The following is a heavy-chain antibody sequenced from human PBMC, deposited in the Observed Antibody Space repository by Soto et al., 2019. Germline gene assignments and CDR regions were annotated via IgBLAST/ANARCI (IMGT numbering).Heavy chain of an antibody. J-gene: IGHJ3*02. Sequence: SETLSLTCTVSGGSLSSYYWRWIRQPPGKGLEWIGYIYYSGTTNYNPSLKSRVTISVDTSKNQFSLKLSPVTAADTAVYYCARGLVVAATDAFDIWGQGTMVT. CDR2: IYYSGTT. CDR1: GGSLSSYY. V-gene: IGHV4-59*01. D-gene: IGHD2-15*01. CDR3: ARGLVVAATDAFDI.